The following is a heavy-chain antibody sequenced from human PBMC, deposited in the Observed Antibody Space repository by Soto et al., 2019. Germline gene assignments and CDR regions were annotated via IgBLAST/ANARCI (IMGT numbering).Heavy chain of an antibody. D-gene: IGHD3-9*01. V-gene: IGHV3-11*05. CDR3: ARDADILTGSDAFDI. J-gene: IGHJ3*02. CDR2: ISSSSSYT. Sequence: QVQLVESGGGLVKPGGSLSLSCAASGFTFSDYYMSWIRQAPGKGLEWVSYISSSSSYTNYADSVKGRFTISRDNAKNSLYLQMNSLRAEDTAVYYCARDADILTGSDAFDIWGQGTMVTVSS. CDR1: GFTFSDYY.